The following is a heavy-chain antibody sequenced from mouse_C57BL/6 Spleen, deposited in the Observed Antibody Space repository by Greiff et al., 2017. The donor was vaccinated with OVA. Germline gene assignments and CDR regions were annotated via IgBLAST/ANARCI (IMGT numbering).Heavy chain of an antibody. CDR2: IDPSDSET. J-gene: IGHJ4*01. Sequence: QVQLKQPGAELVRPGSSVKLSCKASGYTFTSYWMHWVKQRPIQGLEWIGNIDPSDSETHYNQKFKDKATLTVDKSSSTAYMQLSSLTSEDSAVYYCARGGGSYAMDYWGQGTSVTVSS. CDR3: ARGGGSYAMDY. CDR1: GYTFTSYW. V-gene: IGHV1-52*01.